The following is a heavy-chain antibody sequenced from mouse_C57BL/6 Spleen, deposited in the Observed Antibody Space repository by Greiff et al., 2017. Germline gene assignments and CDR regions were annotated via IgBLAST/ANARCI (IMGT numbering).Heavy chain of an antibody. Sequence: QVQLQQPGAELVRPGSSVKLSCKASGYTFTSYWMHWVKQRPIQGLEWIGNIDPSDSETPYNQKFKDKATLTVDKSSSTAYMQLSSLTSEDSAVDYGARRGYYGSSYGYSDVWGTGTTVTVSS. V-gene: IGHV1-52*01. CDR2: IDPSDSET. CDR1: GYTFTSYW. CDR3: ARRGYYGSSYGYSDV. J-gene: IGHJ1*03. D-gene: IGHD1-1*01.